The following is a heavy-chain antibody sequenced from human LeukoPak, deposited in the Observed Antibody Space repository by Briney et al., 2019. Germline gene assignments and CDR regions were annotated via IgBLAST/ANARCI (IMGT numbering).Heavy chain of an antibody. Sequence: GGSLRLSCAASGFTFSTNAMSWVRRAPGKGLEWVSAVSGSGDNTYYADSVKGRFTISRDNSKNTLYLQMNSLRAEDTAVYYCAKIRGGQWLVLYYFDYWGQGTLVTVSS. D-gene: IGHD6-19*01. J-gene: IGHJ4*02. CDR1: GFTFSTNA. V-gene: IGHV3-23*01. CDR2: VSGSGDNT. CDR3: AKIRGGQWLVLYYFDY.